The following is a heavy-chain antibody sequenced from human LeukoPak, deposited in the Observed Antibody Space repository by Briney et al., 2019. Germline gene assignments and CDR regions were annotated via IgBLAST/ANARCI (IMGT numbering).Heavy chain of an antibody. CDR1: GGSISSYY. CDR3: ARDPSFYFYYMDV. Sequence: SETLSLTCTVSGGSISSYYWSWIRQPAGKGLEWIGRIYTSGSTEYDPSLRSRVTMSVDTSKNQFSLKLSSVTAADTAVYYCARDPSFYFYYMDVWGKGTTVTVSS. J-gene: IGHJ6*03. V-gene: IGHV4-4*07. CDR2: IYTSGST. D-gene: IGHD1-26*01.